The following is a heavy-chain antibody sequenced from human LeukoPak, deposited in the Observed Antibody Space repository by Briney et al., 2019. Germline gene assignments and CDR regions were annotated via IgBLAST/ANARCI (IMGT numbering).Heavy chain of an antibody. CDR2: ISSSSSYI. CDR3: ARAKYYYDSSGYPDY. V-gene: IGHV3-21*01. Sequence: GGSLRLSCAASGLTFSSYGMHWVRQAPGKGLEWVSSISSSSSYIYYADSVKGRFTISRDNAKNSLYLQMNSLRAEDTAVYHCARAKYYYDSSGYPDYWGQGTLVTVSS. J-gene: IGHJ4*02. D-gene: IGHD3-22*01. CDR1: GLTFSSYG.